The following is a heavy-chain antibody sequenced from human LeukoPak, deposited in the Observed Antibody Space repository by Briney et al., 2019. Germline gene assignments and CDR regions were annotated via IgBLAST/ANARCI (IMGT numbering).Heavy chain of an antibody. J-gene: IGHJ2*01. V-gene: IGHV4-59*08. D-gene: IGHD2-2*01. Sequence: SETLSLTCSVSGGSISSYYWSWIRQPPEKGLEWIGYIYYSGSTNYNPSLKSRVTISVDTSKNQFSLKLSSVTAADTAVYYCARCMSSYWYFDLWGRGTLVTVSS. CDR2: IYYSGST. CDR3: ARCMSSYWYFDL. CDR1: GGSISSYY.